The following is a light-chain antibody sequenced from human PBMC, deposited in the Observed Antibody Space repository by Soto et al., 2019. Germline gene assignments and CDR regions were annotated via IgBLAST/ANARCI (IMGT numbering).Light chain of an antibody. CDR2: DAS. Sequence: DIQITQSPSTLSASVGDRVTITCRASQSINNWLAWYQLTQGKAPKILMYDASTLESGVPSRFRGSGSGTEFTLSISRLQPDDFETYYCQQYASYSPTFGQGTKVDIK. J-gene: IGKJ1*01. V-gene: IGKV1-5*01. CDR3: QQYASYSPT. CDR1: QSINNW.